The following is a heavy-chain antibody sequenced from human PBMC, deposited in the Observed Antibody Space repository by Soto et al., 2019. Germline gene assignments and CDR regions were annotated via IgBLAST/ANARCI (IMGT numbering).Heavy chain of an antibody. D-gene: IGHD3-3*01. CDR1: GFTFSSYW. J-gene: IGHJ6*02. CDR2: INSDGSST. Sequence: LGGSLRLSCAASGFTFSSYWMHWVRQAPGKGLVWVSRINSDGSSTSYADSVKGRFTISRDNAKNTLYLQMNSLRAEDTAVYYCARVSGARYDFWSGYPPYYYYGMDVWGQGTTVTVSS. V-gene: IGHV3-74*01. CDR3: ARVSGARYDFWSGYPPYYYYGMDV.